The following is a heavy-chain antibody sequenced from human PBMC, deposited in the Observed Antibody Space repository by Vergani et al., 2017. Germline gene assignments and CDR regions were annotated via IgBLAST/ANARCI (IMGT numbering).Heavy chain of an antibody. D-gene: IGHD3-3*01. CDR3: ARETLYYEWFDP. CDR1: GGSISSGSHY. CDR2: IYTTGST. V-gene: IGHV4-61*02. Sequence: QVQLQESGPGLVKPSQTLSLTCTVSGGSISSGSHYWSWIRQPAGKGLEWIGHIYTTGSTNYNPSRKSRVTISVDTSKNPFSLKLSSVTAADTAMYYCARETLYYEWFDPWGQGTLVTVSS. J-gene: IGHJ5*02.